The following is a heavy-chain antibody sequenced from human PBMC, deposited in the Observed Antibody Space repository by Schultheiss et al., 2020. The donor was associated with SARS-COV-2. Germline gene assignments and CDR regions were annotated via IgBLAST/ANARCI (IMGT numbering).Heavy chain of an antibody. J-gene: IGHJ5*02. D-gene: IGHD6-13*01. CDR3: AVFSRIAAAGTAWFDP. Sequence: SETLSLTCAVYGGSFSDYYWSWIRQSPGKGLEWIAEINHGGNTNYNPSLKSRVTISVDTSKNQFSLKLSSVTAADTTVYYCAVFSRIAAAGTAWFDPWGQGTLVTVSS. CDR2: INHGGNT. CDR1: GGSFSDYY. V-gene: IGHV4-34*01.